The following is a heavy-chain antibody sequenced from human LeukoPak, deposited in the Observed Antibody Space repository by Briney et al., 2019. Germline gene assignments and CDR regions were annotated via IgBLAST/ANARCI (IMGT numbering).Heavy chain of an antibody. D-gene: IGHD4-11*01. J-gene: IGHJ4*02. Sequence: GGSLRLSCAMSGFTFSSYGIHWVRQAPGKGLEWVAFIRYDGTEQYYVDSVKGRFIISRDNSKNTLYPQMNSLRVEDTAVYYCAEGLDYSLDYWGQGTLVTVSS. CDR3: AEGLDYSLDY. V-gene: IGHV3-30*02. CDR2: IRYDGTEQ. CDR1: GFTFSSYG.